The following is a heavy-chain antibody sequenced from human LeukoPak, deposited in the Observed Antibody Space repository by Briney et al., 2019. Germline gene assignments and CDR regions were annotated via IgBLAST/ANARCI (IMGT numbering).Heavy chain of an antibody. V-gene: IGHV4-59*01. CDR2: IYYSGST. CDR1: GGSISSYY. J-gene: IGHJ6*02. CDR3: ARDRAIVGAQGYYYGMDV. Sequence: PSETLSLTCTVSGGSISSYYWSWIRQPPGKGLEWIGYIYYSGSTNYNPSLKSRVTISVDTSKNQFSLKLSSVTAADTAVYYCARDRAIVGAQGYYYGMDVWGQGTTVTVSS. D-gene: IGHD1-26*01.